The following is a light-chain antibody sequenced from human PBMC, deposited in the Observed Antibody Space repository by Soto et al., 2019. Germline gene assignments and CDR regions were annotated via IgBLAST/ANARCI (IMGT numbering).Light chain of an antibody. CDR2: EVN. V-gene: IGLV2-8*01. J-gene: IGLJ1*01. Sequence: QSVLTQPPSASGSPGQSVAISCTGTSSDVGGYNYVSWYQQHPGKAPKLMIYEVNKRPSGVPDRFSGSKSGNTASLTVSGLQAEDEADYYCSSYAGRSKVFGTGTKVTLL. CDR1: SSDVGGYNY. CDR3: SSYAGRSKV.